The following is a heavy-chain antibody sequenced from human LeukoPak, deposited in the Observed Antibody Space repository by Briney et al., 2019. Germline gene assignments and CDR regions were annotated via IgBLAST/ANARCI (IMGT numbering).Heavy chain of an antibody. D-gene: IGHD6-13*01. V-gene: IGHV1-8*01. CDR3: ARATRSSWYNNY. CDR1: GYTFPSYD. CDR2: MDPNSVNT. Sequence: GAVKVSRKSSGYTFPSYDINWVRQATGQGLEGMGWMDPNSVNTGYAQQIQGRLTMSTNTSISTAYMELSILRSEDTAVYYCARATRSSWYNNYWGQGTLVTVSS. J-gene: IGHJ4*02.